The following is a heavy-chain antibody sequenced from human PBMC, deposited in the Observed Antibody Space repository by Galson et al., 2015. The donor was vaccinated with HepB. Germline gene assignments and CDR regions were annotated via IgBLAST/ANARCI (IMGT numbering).Heavy chain of an antibody. V-gene: IGHV4-59*01. CDR3: ARAEGSSWYGGADY. D-gene: IGHD6-13*01. CDR1: GGSISSYY. Sequence: ETLSLTCTVSGGSISSYYWNWIRQPPGKGLEWIGYIYYSGSTNYNPSLKSRVTISVDTSKNQFSLKLSSVTAADTAVYYCARAEGSSWYGGADYWGQGTLVTVSS. J-gene: IGHJ4*02. CDR2: IYYSGST.